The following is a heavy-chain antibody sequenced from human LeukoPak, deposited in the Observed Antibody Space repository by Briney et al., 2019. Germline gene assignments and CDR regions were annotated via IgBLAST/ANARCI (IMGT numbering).Heavy chain of an antibody. CDR3: AKSYNSAAIDP. D-gene: IGHD6-19*01. V-gene: IGHV3-30*02. J-gene: IGHJ5*02. CDR2: IQFDGNNK. Sequence: GGSLRLSCAASGFTFSSNGMYWVRQAPGKGLECVAYIQFDGNNKNYADSVKGRFTISRDNSKSTLYLQMSSLRAEDTAVYYCAKSYNSAAIDPWGQGTLVTVSS. CDR1: GFTFSSNG.